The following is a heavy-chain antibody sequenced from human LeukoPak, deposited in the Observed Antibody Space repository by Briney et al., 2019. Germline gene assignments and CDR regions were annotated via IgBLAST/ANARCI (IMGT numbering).Heavy chain of an antibody. J-gene: IGHJ6*02. D-gene: IGHD3-3*02. CDR3: TRGASELAPRYYYGWDV. CDR1: GGSFSNYY. CDR2: IFYSGST. V-gene: IGHV4-59*01. Sequence: SETLSLTCTVSGGSFSNYYWSWIRQSPGKGLEWIGYIFYSGSTNYNPSLKSRVTMSLDTSKNQFSLRLSSVTVADTAVYYCTRGASELAPRYYYGWDVWGQGTTVTVSS.